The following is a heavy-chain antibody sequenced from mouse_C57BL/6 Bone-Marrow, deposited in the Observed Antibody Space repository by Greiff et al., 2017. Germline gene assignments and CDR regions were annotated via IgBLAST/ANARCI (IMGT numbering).Heavy chain of an antibody. J-gene: IGHJ3*01. CDR3: TRKAFAY. Sequence: VQLQQSGAELVRPGASVTLSCKASGYTFTDYEMHWVKQTPVHGLEWIGAIDPETGGTAYNQKFKGKAILTADKSSSTAYMGLRSLTSEDSAVYYCTRKAFAYWGQGTLVTVSA. CDR1: GYTFTDYE. V-gene: IGHV1-15*01. CDR2: IDPETGGT.